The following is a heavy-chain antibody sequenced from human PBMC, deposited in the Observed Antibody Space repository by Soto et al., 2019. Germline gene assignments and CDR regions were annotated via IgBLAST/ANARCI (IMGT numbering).Heavy chain of an antibody. CDR1: GFIFSNNG. J-gene: IGHJ4*02. Sequence: QVQLVESGGGVVQPGGSLRLSCVGSGFIFSNNGMHWVRQTPGKGLEWVAFMSYDGSDTFYADSVKGRFTFSRDNSKNTLFLHMRNLSAEDTAMYYCSIVPVEDSALDHWGQGTLVTVAS. CDR3: SIVPVEDSALDH. D-gene: IGHD2-8*02. CDR2: MSYDGSDT. V-gene: IGHV3-30*02.